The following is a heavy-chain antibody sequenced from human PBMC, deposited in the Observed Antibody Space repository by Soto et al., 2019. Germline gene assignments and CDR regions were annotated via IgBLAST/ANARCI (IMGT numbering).Heavy chain of an antibody. CDR1: GFTFSSYG. CDR2: ISYDGSNK. CDR3: AKDETDIVVVPAANYYYYYGMDV. Sequence: QVQLVESGGGVVQPGRSLRLSCAASGFTFSSYGMHWVRQAPGKGLEWVAVISYDGSNKYYADSVKGRFTISRDNSKNTLYLQMNSLRAEDTAVYYCAKDETDIVVVPAANYYYYYGMDVWGQGTTVTVSS. D-gene: IGHD2-2*01. V-gene: IGHV3-30*18. J-gene: IGHJ6*02.